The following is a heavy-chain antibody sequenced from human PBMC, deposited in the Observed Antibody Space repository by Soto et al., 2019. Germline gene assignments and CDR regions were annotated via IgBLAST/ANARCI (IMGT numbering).Heavy chain of an antibody. D-gene: IGHD3-22*01. J-gene: IGHJ3*02. CDR1: GFTFSSYA. V-gene: IGHV3-23*01. CDR3: EKKPMYYYDRGGYYQRYGFDI. CDR2: ISGSGGST. Sequence: AGSLTLSCAASGFTFSSYALSWVRQAPGKGLEWVSAISGSGGSTYYPDPEKGRFTIPRDNSKNTLYLQMNILRAEDTAVYYCEKKPMYYYDRGGYYQRYGFDIWGQGTKVTVSS.